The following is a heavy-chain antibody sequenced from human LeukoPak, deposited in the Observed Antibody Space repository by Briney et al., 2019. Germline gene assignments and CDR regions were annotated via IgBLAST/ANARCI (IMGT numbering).Heavy chain of an antibody. Sequence: AVKVFCKTAGGNFSSYAISWGRQGPGQGLEWRGRIIPSRGLANYGQKFQGRVTNTADKSTSTADMELSSLRSEDTGGLYCARLHSSSGPNDYWGQGTLVTVSS. V-gene: IGHV1-69*04. CDR2: IIPSRGLA. CDR3: ARLHSSSGPNDY. D-gene: IGHD6-13*01. J-gene: IGHJ4*02. CDR1: GGNFSSYA.